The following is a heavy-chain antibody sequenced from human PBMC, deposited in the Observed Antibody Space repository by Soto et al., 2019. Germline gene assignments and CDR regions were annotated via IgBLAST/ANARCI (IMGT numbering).Heavy chain of an antibody. J-gene: IGHJ3*02. Sequence: PGGSLRLSCAASGFTFSIYAMTWVRQAPGKGLEWVSGISGSGGSTYYADSVKGRFTISRDISKNTLYLQMNSLRAEDTAVYYCAKAAPYYDSSGYYGAFDIWGQGTMVTVS. V-gene: IGHV3-23*01. CDR2: ISGSGGST. CDR1: GFTFSIYA. CDR3: AKAAPYYDSSGYYGAFDI. D-gene: IGHD3-22*01.